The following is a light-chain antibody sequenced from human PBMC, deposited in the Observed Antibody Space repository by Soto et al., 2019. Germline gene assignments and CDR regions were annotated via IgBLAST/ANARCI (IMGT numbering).Light chain of an antibody. Sequence: QSALTQPRSVSGSPGQSVTISCTGTSSDIGGYNYVSWYQQHPGKAPKLMIYDVIKRPSGVPDRFSGSKSGNTASLTIYGLQAADEADYYCCSYAGSYTHVFGTGTKLTVL. CDR1: SSDIGGYNY. V-gene: IGLV2-11*01. CDR2: DVI. CDR3: CSYAGSYTHV. J-gene: IGLJ1*01.